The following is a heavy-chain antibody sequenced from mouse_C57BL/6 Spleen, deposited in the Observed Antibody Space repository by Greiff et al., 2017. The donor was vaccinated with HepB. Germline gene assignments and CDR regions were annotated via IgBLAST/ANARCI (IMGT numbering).Heavy chain of an antibody. J-gene: IGHJ4*01. Sequence: EVQVVESEGGLVQPGSSMKLSCTASGFTFSDYYMAWVRQVPEKGLEWVANINYDGSSTYYLDSLKSRFIISRDNAKNILYLQMSSLKSEDTATYYCARENGSFYAMDYWGQGTSVTVSS. CDR1: GFTFSDYY. V-gene: IGHV5-16*01. D-gene: IGHD1-1*01. CDR2: INYDGSST. CDR3: ARENGSFYAMDY.